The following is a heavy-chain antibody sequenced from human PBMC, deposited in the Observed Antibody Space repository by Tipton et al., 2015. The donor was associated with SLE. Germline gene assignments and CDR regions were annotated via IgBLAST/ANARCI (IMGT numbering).Heavy chain of an antibody. CDR3: ARASSGWYLDI. J-gene: IGHJ3*02. D-gene: IGHD6-19*01. CDR2: IYSGGST. CDR1: GFTVSSNY. Sequence: GPLRLSCAASGFTVSSNYMSWVRQAPGKGLEWVSVIYSGGSTYYADSVKGRFTISRHNSKNTLYLQMNSLRAEDTAVYYCARASSGWYLDIWGQGTMVTVSS. V-gene: IGHV3-53*04.